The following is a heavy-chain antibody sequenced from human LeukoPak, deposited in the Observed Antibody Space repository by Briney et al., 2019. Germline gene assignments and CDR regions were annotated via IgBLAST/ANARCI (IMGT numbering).Heavy chain of an antibody. Sequence: PSQTLSLTCTVSGGSISSGSYYWSWIRQPAGKGLEWIGRIYTCGSTNYNPSLKSRVTISVDTSKNQFSLKLSSVTAADTAVYYCATTEYDFWSGYHDYWGQGTLVTVSS. V-gene: IGHV4-61*02. D-gene: IGHD3-3*01. CDR3: ATTEYDFWSGYHDY. CDR2: IYTCGST. J-gene: IGHJ4*02. CDR1: GGSISSGSYY.